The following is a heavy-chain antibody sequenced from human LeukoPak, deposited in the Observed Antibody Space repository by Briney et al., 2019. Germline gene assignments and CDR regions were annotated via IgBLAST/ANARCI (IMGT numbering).Heavy chain of an antibody. Sequence: GGSLRLSCAASGFTFSSYSMNWVRQAPGKGLEWVAVIWYDGSNKYYADSVKGRFTISRDNSKNTLYLQMNSLRAEDTAVYYCARDPLQAYYYDSSGGAFDIWGQGAMVTVSS. V-gene: IGHV3-33*08. CDR2: IWYDGSNK. CDR1: GFTFSSYS. D-gene: IGHD3-22*01. J-gene: IGHJ3*02. CDR3: ARDPLQAYYYDSSGGAFDI.